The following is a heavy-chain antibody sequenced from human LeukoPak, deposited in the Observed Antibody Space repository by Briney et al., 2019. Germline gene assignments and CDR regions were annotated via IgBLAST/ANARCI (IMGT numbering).Heavy chain of an antibody. CDR3: ARPDVDSYGYGAHHDAFDI. Sequence: GASVKVSCKASGGTFSSYAISWVRQAPGQGLEWMGRIIPIFGTANYAQKFQGRVAITTDESTSTAYMELSSLRSEDTAVYYCARPDVDSYGYGAHHDAFDIWGQVRMVTVSS. D-gene: IGHD5-18*01. V-gene: IGHV1-69*05. CDR1: GGTFSSYA. J-gene: IGHJ3*02. CDR2: IIPIFGTA.